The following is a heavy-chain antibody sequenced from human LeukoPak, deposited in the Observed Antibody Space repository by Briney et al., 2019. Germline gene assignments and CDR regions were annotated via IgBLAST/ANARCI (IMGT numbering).Heavy chain of an antibody. CDR1: GFTSSNAW. CDR3: TTNITIFYVPSASYYYVDV. V-gene: IGHV3-15*01. Sequence: GGSLRLSCAASGFTSSNAWMSWVRQAPGKGLEWVGRIKNKTDGETTDYAAPVKGRFTISRDDSKNTLYLQMNSLKTEDTAVYYCTTNITIFYVPSASYYYVDVWGKGTTVTVSS. CDR2: IKNKTDGETT. D-gene: IGHD3-3*01. J-gene: IGHJ6*03.